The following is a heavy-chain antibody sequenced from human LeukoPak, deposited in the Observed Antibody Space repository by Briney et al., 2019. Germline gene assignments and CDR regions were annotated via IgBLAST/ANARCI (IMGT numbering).Heavy chain of an antibody. CDR3: AKERLRFLEWLLQVDY. D-gene: IGHD3-3*01. CDR2: ISGSGGST. V-gene: IGHV3-23*01. CDR1: GFTFSSYA. Sequence: PGGSLRLSCAASGFTFSSYAMSWVRQAPGKGLEWVSAISGSGGSTYYADSVKGRFTISRDNSKNTLYLQMNSLRAEDTAVYYCAKERLRFLEWLLQVDYWGQGTLVTVSS. J-gene: IGHJ4*02.